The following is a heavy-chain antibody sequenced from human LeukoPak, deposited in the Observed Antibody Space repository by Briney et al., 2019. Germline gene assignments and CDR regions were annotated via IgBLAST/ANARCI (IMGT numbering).Heavy chain of an antibody. Sequence: GGSLRLSCAASGFTFSNYAMDWVRQAPGKGLEWVSGINWNGGSTGYADSVKGRFTISRDNAKNSLYLQMNSLRAEDTALYYCARDIVGATTTYFDYWGQGTLVTVSS. J-gene: IGHJ4*02. D-gene: IGHD1-26*01. V-gene: IGHV3-20*04. CDR3: ARDIVGATTTYFDY. CDR1: GFTFSNYA. CDR2: INWNGGST.